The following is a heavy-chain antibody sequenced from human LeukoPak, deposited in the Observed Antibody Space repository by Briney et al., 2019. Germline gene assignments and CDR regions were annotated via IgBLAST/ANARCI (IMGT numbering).Heavy chain of an antibody. Sequence: ASVKVSCKASGYTFTGYYMHWVRQAPGQGLEWMGWINPNSGGTNYAQKFQGRVTITADKSTSTAYMELSSLRSEDTAVYYCARDSVDNYYDSSGYPNWFDPWGQGTLVTVSS. J-gene: IGHJ5*02. D-gene: IGHD3-22*01. CDR3: ARDSVDNYYDSSGYPNWFDP. V-gene: IGHV1-2*02. CDR2: INPNSGGT. CDR1: GYTFTGYY.